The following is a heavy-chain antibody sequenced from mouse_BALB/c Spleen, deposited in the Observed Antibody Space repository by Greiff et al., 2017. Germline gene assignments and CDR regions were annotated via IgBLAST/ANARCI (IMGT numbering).Heavy chain of an antibody. D-gene: IGHD2-4*01. CDR1: GYTFSSYW. CDR3: ARREIWHMILYAMDY. V-gene: IGHV1-9*01. CDR2: ILPGSGST. J-gene: IGHJ4*01. Sequence: QVQLQQSGAELMKPGASVKISCKATGYTFSSYWIEWVKQRPGHGLEWIGEILPGSGSTNYNEKFKGKATFTADTSSNTAYMQLSSLTSEDSAVYYCARREIWHMILYAMDYWGQGTSVTVSS.